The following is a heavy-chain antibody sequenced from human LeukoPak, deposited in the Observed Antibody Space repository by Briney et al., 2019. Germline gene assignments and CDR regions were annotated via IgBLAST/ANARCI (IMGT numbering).Heavy chain of an antibody. Sequence: PSETLSLTCAVYGGSFSGYYWSWIRQPPGKGLEWIGEVNHSGSTNYNPSLKSRVTISVDTSKNQFSLKLSSVTAADTAVYYCARGGNCSSTSCYFSWFDPWGQGTLVTVSS. CDR2: VNHSGST. V-gene: IGHV4-34*01. D-gene: IGHD2-2*01. CDR1: GGSFSGYY. J-gene: IGHJ5*02. CDR3: ARGGNCSSTSCYFSWFDP.